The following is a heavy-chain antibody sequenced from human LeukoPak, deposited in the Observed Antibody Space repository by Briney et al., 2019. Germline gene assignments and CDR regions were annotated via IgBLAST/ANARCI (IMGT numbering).Heavy chain of an antibody. CDR3: ARESSVTATY. Sequence: PSETLSLTCTVSGDSFTNTRYYWGWIRQPPGKGLEWIGTIYYTGDTYYNPSLKSRVTISVDTSNDQFSLELTSVTAADTAVYYCARESSVTATYWGQGTLVIVSS. CDR1: GDSFTNTRYY. J-gene: IGHJ4*02. V-gene: IGHV4-39*07. D-gene: IGHD2-15*01. CDR2: IYYTGDT.